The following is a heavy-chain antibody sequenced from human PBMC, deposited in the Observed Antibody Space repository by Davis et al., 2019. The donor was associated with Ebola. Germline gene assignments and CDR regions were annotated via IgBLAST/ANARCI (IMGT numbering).Heavy chain of an antibody. CDR3: ASYDLHTMGHGADV. V-gene: IGHV1-24*01. CDR1: GYTLTELS. J-gene: IGHJ6*02. Sequence: AASVKVSCKVSGYTLTELSMHWVRQAPGKGLEWMGGFDPEDGETIYAQKFQGRVTMTRDTSTSTVYMELSSLRSEDTAVYYCASYDLHTMGHGADVWGQGTTVTVSS. CDR2: FDPEDGET. D-gene: IGHD1-26*01.